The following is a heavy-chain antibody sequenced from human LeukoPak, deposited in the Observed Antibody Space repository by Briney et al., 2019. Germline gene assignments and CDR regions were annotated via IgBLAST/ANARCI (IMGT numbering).Heavy chain of an antibody. D-gene: IGHD3-3*01. CDR1: GFTFSDYY. J-gene: IGHJ6*02. Sequence: GRSLRLSCAASGFTFSDYYMSWIRQAPGKGLEWVSYISSGGTTIYYADSVKGRFTISRDNAKNSLYLQMNSLRGEDTAVYYCARSDFWSGYSTGMDVWGQGTTVTVSS. CDR3: ARSDFWSGYSTGMDV. V-gene: IGHV3-11*01. CDR2: ISSGGTTI.